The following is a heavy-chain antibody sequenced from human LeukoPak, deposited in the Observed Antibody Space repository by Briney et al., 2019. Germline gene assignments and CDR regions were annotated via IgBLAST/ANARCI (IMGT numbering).Heavy chain of an antibody. V-gene: IGHV4-4*07. CDR1: GASITPYC. CDR2: IYSDGST. D-gene: IGHD3-22*01. Sequence: SETLSLTCSVSGASITPYCWTYIRQPARKGLEWIGHIYSDGSTNYNPSLKSRVTISVDTSKNQCSLQLTSVTAADTAVYYCVRGVLDSSDFYYFDYWGQGTLVTVSS. J-gene: IGHJ4*02. CDR3: VRGVLDSSDFYYFDY.